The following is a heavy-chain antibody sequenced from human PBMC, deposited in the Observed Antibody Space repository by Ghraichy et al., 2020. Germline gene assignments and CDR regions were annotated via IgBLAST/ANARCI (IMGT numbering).Heavy chain of an antibody. J-gene: IGHJ6*02. CDR2: ISWEGGST. V-gene: IGHV3-43*01. CDR1: GFTFDDYT. Sequence: GGSLRLSCAASGFTFDDYTMHWVRQAPGKGLEWVSLISWEGGSTYYADSVKGRFTISRDNSKNSLYLQMNSLRTEDTALYYCAKDQGSGPASYGMDVWGQGTTVTVSS. D-gene: IGHD6-19*01. CDR3: AKDQGSGPASYGMDV.